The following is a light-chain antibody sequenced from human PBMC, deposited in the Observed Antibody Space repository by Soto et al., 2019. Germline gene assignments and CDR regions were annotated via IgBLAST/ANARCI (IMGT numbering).Light chain of an antibody. J-gene: IGLJ2*01. CDR3: SSQAVSSTLV. Sequence: QSALTQPASVSGSPGQSITISCTGTSSDIGGYNYVSWYQQHPGKAPKLMIYDVSIRPSGVSNRFSGSKSGNTASLTISRLQAEDEADYYCSSQAVSSTLVFGGGTKLTVL. CDR1: SSDIGGYNY. V-gene: IGLV2-14*01. CDR2: DVS.